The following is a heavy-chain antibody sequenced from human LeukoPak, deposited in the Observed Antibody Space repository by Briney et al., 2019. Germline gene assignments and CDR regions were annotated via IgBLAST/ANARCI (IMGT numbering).Heavy chain of an antibody. D-gene: IGHD3-22*01. CDR1: GFTFDDYA. V-gene: IGHV3-9*01. CDR3: AKASLVVVIGDYFDY. CDR2: ISWNSGSI. Sequence: PGRSLRLSCAASGFTFDDYAMHWVRQAPGKGLEWVSGISWNSGSIGYADSVKGRFTISRDNAKNSLYLQMNSLRAEDTALYYCAKASLVVVIGDYFDYWGQGTLVTVSS. J-gene: IGHJ4*02.